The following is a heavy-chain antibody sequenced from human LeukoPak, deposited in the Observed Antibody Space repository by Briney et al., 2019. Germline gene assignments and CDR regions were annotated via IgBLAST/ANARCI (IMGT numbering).Heavy chain of an antibody. D-gene: IGHD2-21*01. CDR3: VRTPRD. J-gene: IGHJ4*02. V-gene: IGHV4-4*02. CDR1: GASIISPYW. CDR2: IYHDGNT. Sequence: PSETLSLTCAVSGASIISPYWLTWVRQPPGKGLEWVGEIYHDGNTNYNPSLKSRLSVSLDKSRNQFSLKLSFVTAADTAVYYCVRTPRDWGQGILVTVSS.